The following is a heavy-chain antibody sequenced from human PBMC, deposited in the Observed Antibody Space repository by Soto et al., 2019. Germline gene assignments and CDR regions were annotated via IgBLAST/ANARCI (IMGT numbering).Heavy chain of an antibody. J-gene: IGHJ4*02. V-gene: IGHV3-33*01. CDR2: IWYDGSNK. CDR3: ARDASGYRNYFDY. Sequence: GGSLRLSCAASGFTFSSYGMHWVRQAPGKGLEWVAVIWYDGSNKYYADSVKGRFTISRDNSKNTLYLQMNSLRAEDTAVYYCARDASGYRNYFDYWGQGTLVTVSS. CDR1: GFTFSSYG. D-gene: IGHD3-22*01.